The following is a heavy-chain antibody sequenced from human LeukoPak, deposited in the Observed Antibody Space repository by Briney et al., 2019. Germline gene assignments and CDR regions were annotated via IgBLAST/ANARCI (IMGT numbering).Heavy chain of an antibody. Sequence: PSETLSLTCTSSGGSISSDWWPWIRQSPGKGLEWIAFIYYNGRTRYNPSLQSRVTISQDTSKNRFSLQLHSATAADTAMYYCDTLVDYSASGDADTCDIWGQGTMVTVSS. CDR1: GGSISSDW. V-gene: IGHV4-59*08. CDR2: IYYNGRT. CDR3: DTLVDYSASGDADTCDI. J-gene: IGHJ3*02. D-gene: IGHD4/OR15-4a*01.